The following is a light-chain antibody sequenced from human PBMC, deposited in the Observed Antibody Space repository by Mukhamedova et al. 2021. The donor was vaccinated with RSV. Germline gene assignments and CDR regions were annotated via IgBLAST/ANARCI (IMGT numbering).Light chain of an antibody. Sequence: SISNDLAWYQQKRGQAPRLLIYGASTRATGVPARFSGSGSGTEFTLTISSMQSEDFAVYYCQQYYNWPPYTFGQGTKLEI. J-gene: IGKJ2*01. V-gene: IGKV3-15*01. CDR1: SISND. CDR2: GAS. CDR3: QQYYNWPPYT.